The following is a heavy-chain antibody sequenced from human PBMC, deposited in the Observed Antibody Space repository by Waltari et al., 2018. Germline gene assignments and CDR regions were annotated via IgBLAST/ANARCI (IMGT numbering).Heavy chain of an antibody. Sequence: EVQLVESGGGLVQPGGSLRLSCVASGFTFSGHWMHWVRQAPGKGLVWVSRSNREGSSTSYADFVKGRFTISRDNAKNTLYLQMNSLRAEDTAVYYCARNSKDWRSDGGLDYWGQGTLVTVSS. V-gene: IGHV3-74*01. D-gene: IGHD3-16*01. CDR3: ARNSKDWRSDGGLDY. CDR1: GFTFSGHW. J-gene: IGHJ4*02. CDR2: SNREGSST.